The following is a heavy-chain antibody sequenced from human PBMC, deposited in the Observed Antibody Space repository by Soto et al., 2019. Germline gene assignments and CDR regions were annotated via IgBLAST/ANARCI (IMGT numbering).Heavy chain of an antibody. CDR2: IYYSGST. Sequence: SETLSLTCTVSGGSISSGDYYWSWIRQPPGKGLEWIGYIYYSGSTYYNPSLKSRVTISVDTSKNQFSLKLSSVTAADTAVYYCARSRIAAAYFDYWGQGTLVTVSS. CDR3: ARSRIAAAYFDY. V-gene: IGHV4-30-4*01. D-gene: IGHD6-13*01. CDR1: GGSISSGDYY. J-gene: IGHJ4*02.